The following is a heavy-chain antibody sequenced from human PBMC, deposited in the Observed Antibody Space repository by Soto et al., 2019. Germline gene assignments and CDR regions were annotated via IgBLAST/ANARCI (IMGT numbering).Heavy chain of an antibody. V-gene: IGHV4-39*01. CDR3: ASSGQLTEGYYGMDV. Sequence: TSETLSLTCTVSGGSISSSSYYWGWIRQPPGKGLEWIGSIYYSGSTYYNTSLKSRVTISVDTSKNQFSLKLSSVTAADTAVYYCASSGQLTEGYYGMDVWGQGTTVTVSS. J-gene: IGHJ6*02. CDR1: GGSISSSSYY. D-gene: IGHD6-6*01. CDR2: IYYSGST.